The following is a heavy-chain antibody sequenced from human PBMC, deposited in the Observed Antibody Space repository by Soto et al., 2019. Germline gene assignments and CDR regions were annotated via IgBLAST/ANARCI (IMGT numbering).Heavy chain of an antibody. CDR1: GFTFSNAW. CDR2: IKSKTDGGTT. V-gene: IGHV3-15*07. J-gene: IGHJ6*02. Sequence: GGSLRLSCAASGFTFSNAWMNWVRQAPGKGLEWVGRIKSKTDGGTTDYAAPVKGRFTISRDDSKNTLYLQMNSLKTDDTAVYYCTTAPSAVAGPRHYYYGMDVWGQGTTVTVSS. CDR3: TTAPSAVAGPRHYYYGMDV. D-gene: IGHD6-19*01.